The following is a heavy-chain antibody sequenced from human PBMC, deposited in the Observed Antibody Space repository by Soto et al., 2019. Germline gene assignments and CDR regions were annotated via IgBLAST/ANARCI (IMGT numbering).Heavy chain of an antibody. V-gene: IGHV1-8*01. CDR2: MNPNSGNT. J-gene: IGHJ5*02. CDR1: GYTFTSYD. D-gene: IGHD3-16*01. CDR3: ARFSVHLGDLNWFDP. Sequence: QVQLVQSGAEVKKPGASVKVSCKASGYTFTSYDINWVRQATGQGLEWMGWMNPNSGNTGYAQKFQGRVTMTRNTSISTAYMELSGLRSEDTAVYYCARFSVHLGDLNWFDPWGQGTLVTVSS.